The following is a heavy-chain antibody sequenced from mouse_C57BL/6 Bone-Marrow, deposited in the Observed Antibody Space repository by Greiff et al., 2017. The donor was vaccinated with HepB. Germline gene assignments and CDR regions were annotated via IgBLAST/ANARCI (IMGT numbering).Heavy chain of an antibody. CDR3: ARQAVVAHWYFDV. D-gene: IGHD1-1*01. Sequence: QVQLQQSGAELAKPGASVKLSCKASGYTFTSYWMHWVKQRPGQGLEWIGYINPSSGYTKYNQKFKDKATLTADKSSSTAYMQLSSLTYEDSAVYYCARQAVVAHWYFDVWGTGTTVTVSS. J-gene: IGHJ1*03. CDR2: INPSSGYT. CDR1: GYTFTSYW. V-gene: IGHV1-7*01.